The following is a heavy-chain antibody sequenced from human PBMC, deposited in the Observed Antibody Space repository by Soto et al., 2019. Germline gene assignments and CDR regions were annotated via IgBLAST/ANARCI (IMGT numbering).Heavy chain of an antibody. CDR3: ASLRVDLAAAGHFDY. D-gene: IGHD6-13*01. CDR1: GGTFSSYT. J-gene: IGHJ4*02. V-gene: IGHV1-69*02. Sequence: QVQLVQSGAEVKKPGSSVKVSCKASGGTFSSYTISWVRQAPGQGLEWMGRIIPILGIANYAQKFQGRVTITADKSTSTAYMELSSLRSEDTAVYYCASLRVDLAAAGHFDYWGQGTLVTVSS. CDR2: IIPILGIA.